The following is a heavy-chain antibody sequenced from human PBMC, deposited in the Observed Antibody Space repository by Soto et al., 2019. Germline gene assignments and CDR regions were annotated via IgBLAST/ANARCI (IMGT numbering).Heavy chain of an antibody. CDR3: ARVLAAAGYYFDY. Sequence: SETLSLTCTVSGGSISSYYWSWIRQPPGKGLEWIGYIYYSGSTNYNPSLKSRVTISVDTSKNQFSLKLSSVTAADTAVYYCARVLAAAGYYFDYWGQGTLVTVS. J-gene: IGHJ4*02. D-gene: IGHD6-13*01. CDR2: IYYSGST. V-gene: IGHV4-59*01. CDR1: GGSISSYY.